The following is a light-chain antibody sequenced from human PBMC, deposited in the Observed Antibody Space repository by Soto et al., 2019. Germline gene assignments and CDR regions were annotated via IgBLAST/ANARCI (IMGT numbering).Light chain of an antibody. CDR2: EVS. CDR3: ASYGGRDDMI. CDR1: SSDVGGYNY. V-gene: IGLV2-14*01. J-gene: IGLJ2*01. Sequence: QSALTQPASVSGSPGQSITISCTGTSSDVGGYNYVSWYQQHAGKAPKVMIYEVSNRPSGVSNRFSGSKSGNTASLTISGLQAEDEADYYCASYGGRDDMIFGGGTKLTVL.